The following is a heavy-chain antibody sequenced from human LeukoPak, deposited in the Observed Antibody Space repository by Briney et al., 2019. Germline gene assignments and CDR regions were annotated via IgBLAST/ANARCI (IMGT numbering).Heavy chain of an antibody. CDR3: ARETSGIDYFDY. Sequence: SETLSLTCTVPGGSISSGSYYWSWIRQPAGKGLEWIGRIYTSGSTNYNPSLKSRVTISVDTSKNQFSLKLSSVTAADTAVYYCARETSGIDYFDYWGQGTLVTVSS. V-gene: IGHV4-61*02. J-gene: IGHJ4*02. CDR1: GGSISSGSYY. CDR2: IYTSGST. D-gene: IGHD6-13*01.